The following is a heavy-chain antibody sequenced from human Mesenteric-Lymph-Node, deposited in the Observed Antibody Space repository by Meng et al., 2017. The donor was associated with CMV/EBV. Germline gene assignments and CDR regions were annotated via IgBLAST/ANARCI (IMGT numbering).Heavy chain of an antibody. CDR1: GDSISSFYY. J-gene: IGHJ5*02. V-gene: IGHV4-39*01. D-gene: IGHD6-19*01. CDR2: VHYTGST. Sequence: PQRVEEGPGQVKPSETLSLPRTVSGDSISSFYYWGWIRQPPGRGLEWIGSVHYTGSTYYSPSLKSRVTVSVDTSKNQFSLRLTSVTAADTAVYYCARPFPSWQSPRLDPFGAWGQGTLVTVSS. CDR3: ARPFPSWQSPRLDPFGA.